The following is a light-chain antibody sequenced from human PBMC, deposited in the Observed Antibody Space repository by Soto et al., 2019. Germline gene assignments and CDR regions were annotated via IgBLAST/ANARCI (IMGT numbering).Light chain of an antibody. CDR3: HQYASSPLT. CDR1: QSVGSNY. CDR2: GAS. V-gene: IGKV3-20*01. J-gene: IGKJ5*01. Sequence: EILLTQSPGTLSLSPGERATLSCRASQSVGSNYLAWYQQTPGQAPRLLIHGASTRATGLPDRFSGSGSGTVFTLTLSRLESEDSAVYYCHQYASSPLTCAQGTGLEFK.